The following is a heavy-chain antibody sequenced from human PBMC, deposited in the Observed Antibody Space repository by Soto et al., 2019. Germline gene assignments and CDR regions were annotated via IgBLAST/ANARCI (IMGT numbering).Heavy chain of an antibody. Sequence: GASVKVSCKASGGTFSSYAISWVRQAPGQGLEWMGGIIPIFGTANYAQKFQGRVTITADESTSTAYMELSSLRSEDTAVYYCARDSWGDGGNSRGDDAFDIWGQGTMVTVS. V-gene: IGHV1-69*13. J-gene: IGHJ3*02. D-gene: IGHD2-21*02. CDR3: ARDSWGDGGNSRGDDAFDI. CDR1: GGTFSSYA. CDR2: IIPIFGTA.